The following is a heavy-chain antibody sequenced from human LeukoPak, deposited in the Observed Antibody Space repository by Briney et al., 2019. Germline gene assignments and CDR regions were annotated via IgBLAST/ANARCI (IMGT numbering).Heavy chain of an antibody. V-gene: IGHV4-39*07. CDR3: ARVEAAAGDDAFDI. J-gene: IGHJ3*02. Sequence: SETLSLTCTVSGGSISSSSYYWGWIRQPPGKGLEWIGSIYYSGSTYYNPSLKSRVTISVDTSKNQFSLKLSSVTAADTAVYYCARVEAAAGDDAFDIWGQGTMVTVSS. CDR2: IYYSGST. CDR1: GGSISSSSYY. D-gene: IGHD6-13*01.